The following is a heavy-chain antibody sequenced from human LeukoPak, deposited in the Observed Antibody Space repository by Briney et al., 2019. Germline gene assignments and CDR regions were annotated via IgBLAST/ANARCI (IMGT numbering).Heavy chain of an antibody. J-gene: IGHJ4*02. V-gene: IGHV3-7*01. CDR1: GFTFRSYW. CDR2: INQGGSVK. D-gene: IGHD6-6*01. Sequence: PGGSLRLSCAASGFTFRSYWMSWVRQAPGKGLEWVANINQGGSVKYYVDSVKGRFTISRDDAKNSLYVQMNSLRAEDTAVYYCVPSSSAPDFDYWGQGTLVTVSS. CDR3: VPSSSAPDFDY.